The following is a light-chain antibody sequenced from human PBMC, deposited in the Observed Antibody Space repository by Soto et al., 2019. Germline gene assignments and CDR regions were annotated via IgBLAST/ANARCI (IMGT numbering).Light chain of an antibody. V-gene: IGKV3-15*01. CDR2: DAS. CDR3: QQYDIWPPWT. Sequence: EIVMTQSPATLSVSPGERATLSCRASESVSNNLAWYLQKPGQAPRLLIYDASTRATGIPARFSGSGSGTEFTLTISNLQSEDVAVYYCQQYDIWPPWTFGQGTKVEIK. CDR1: ESVSNN. J-gene: IGKJ1*01.